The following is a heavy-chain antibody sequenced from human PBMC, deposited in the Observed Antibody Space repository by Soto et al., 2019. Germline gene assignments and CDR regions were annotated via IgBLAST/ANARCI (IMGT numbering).Heavy chain of an antibody. CDR1: GGSISSYY. D-gene: IGHD5-18*01. V-gene: IGHV4-59*04. CDR3: ASPHPGYYYNYYYLEV. CDR2: IYYSGST. Sequence: SETLSLTCTVSGGSISSYYWSWIRQPPGKGLEWIGYIYYSGSTYYNPSLKSRVTISVDTSKNQFSLKLSSVTAADTAVYYCASPHPGYYYNYYYLEVGGKGPRATVP. J-gene: IGHJ6*03.